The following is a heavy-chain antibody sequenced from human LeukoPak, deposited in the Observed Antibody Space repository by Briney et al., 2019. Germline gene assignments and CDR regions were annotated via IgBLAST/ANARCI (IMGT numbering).Heavy chain of an antibody. J-gene: IGHJ4*02. V-gene: IGHV3-30*18. CDR1: GFTFSDYA. Sequence: GRSLRLSCAASGFTFSDYAMHWVRQAPGKGLEWVAVISYDGSNKYYADSVKGRFTISRDNSKNTLYPQMNSLRTDDTAVYHCAKAGCSSTSCYTNCWGQGTLVTVSP. CDR3: AKAGCSSTSCYTNC. D-gene: IGHD2-2*02. CDR2: ISYDGSNK.